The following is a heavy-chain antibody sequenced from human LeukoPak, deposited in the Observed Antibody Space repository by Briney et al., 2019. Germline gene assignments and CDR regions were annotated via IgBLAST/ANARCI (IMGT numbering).Heavy chain of an antibody. CDR2: ISGSGGTT. CDR3: AKDRSIGTYYTFDH. CDR1: GFTFSSYA. D-gene: IGHD1-26*01. J-gene: IGHJ4*02. Sequence: GGSLRLSCAASGFTFSSYAMSWVRQAPGKGLEWVSAISGSGGTTYYADSVKGRFTVSGDNSKNTLYLQMSSLTAADTAVYYCAKDRSIGTYYTFDHWGQGTLVTVSS. V-gene: IGHV3-23*01.